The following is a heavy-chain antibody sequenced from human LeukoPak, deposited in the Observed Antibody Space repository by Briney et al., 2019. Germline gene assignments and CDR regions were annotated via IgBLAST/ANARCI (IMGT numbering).Heavy chain of an antibody. D-gene: IGHD1-26*01. Sequence: SETLSLTCTVSGGSISSYYWSWIRQPPGKGLEWIGYTYYSGSTNYNPSLKSRVTISVDTSKNQFSLKLSSVTAADTAVYYCARLREEYLVDYWGQGTLVTVSS. J-gene: IGHJ4*02. CDR3: ARLREEYLVDY. V-gene: IGHV4-59*08. CDR1: GGSISSYY. CDR2: TYYSGST.